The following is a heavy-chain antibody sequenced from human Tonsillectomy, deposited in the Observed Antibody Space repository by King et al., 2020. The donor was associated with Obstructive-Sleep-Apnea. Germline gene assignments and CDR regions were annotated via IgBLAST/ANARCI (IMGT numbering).Heavy chain of an antibody. D-gene: IGHD3-22*01. V-gene: IGHV3-48*04. J-gene: IGHJ3*02. CDR2: ISSSSDTV. CDR1: GFTFSTYS. CDR3: ASRQLVTMIRQGAFDI. Sequence: VQLVESGGDLVQPGGSLRLSCAASGFTFSTYSMNWVRQAPGKGLEWVSCISSSSDTVYYADSVKGRFTISRDNAKNSLYLQMNSLRAEDTAVYYCASRQLVTMIRQGAFDIWGQGTMVTVSS.